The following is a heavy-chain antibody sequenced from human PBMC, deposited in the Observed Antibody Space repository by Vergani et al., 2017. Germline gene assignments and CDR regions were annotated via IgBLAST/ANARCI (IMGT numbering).Heavy chain of an antibody. D-gene: IGHD3-10*01. CDR3: ARQGYYYGSGSYYPSGGIGWFDP. CDR1: GSSISSSSYY. J-gene: IGHJ5*02. CDR2: IYYSGST. V-gene: IGHV4-39*01. Sequence: QLQLQESGPGLVKPSETLSLTCTVSGSSISSSSYYWGWIRQPPGKGLEWIGSIYYSGSTYYNPSLKSRVTISVDTSKNQFSLKLSSVTAADTAVYYCARQGYYYGSGSYYPSGGIGWFDPWGQGTLVTVSS.